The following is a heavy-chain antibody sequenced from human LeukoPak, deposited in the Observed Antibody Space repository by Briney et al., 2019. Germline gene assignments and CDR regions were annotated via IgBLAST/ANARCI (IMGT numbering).Heavy chain of an antibody. Sequence: GGSLRLSCAASGFTFSSYAMSWVRQAPGKGLEVVSSISSSGTDIYYADSVKGRFTISRDNSKNTLYLQMNSLRAEDTAVYYCAREDIVVVVAATPYGIDVWGQGTTVTVSS. J-gene: IGHJ6*02. CDR3: AREDIVVVVAATPYGIDV. D-gene: IGHD2-15*01. V-gene: IGHV3-23*01. CDR1: GFTFSSYA. CDR2: ISSSGTDI.